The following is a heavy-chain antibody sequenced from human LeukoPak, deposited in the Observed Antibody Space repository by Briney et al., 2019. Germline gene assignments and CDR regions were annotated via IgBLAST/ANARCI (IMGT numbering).Heavy chain of an antibody. Sequence: PSETLSLTCAVYGGSFSGYYWTWIRQPPGKGLEWIGEINHSGSTNYNPSLKSRVTISVDTSKNQFSLSLSSVTAADTGVYYCARTTEGGYTYDYFYYYYMDVWGKGTTVTISS. CDR1: GGSFSGYY. V-gene: IGHV4-34*01. CDR2: INHSGST. CDR3: ARTTEGGYTYDYFYYYYMDV. J-gene: IGHJ6*03. D-gene: IGHD5-18*01.